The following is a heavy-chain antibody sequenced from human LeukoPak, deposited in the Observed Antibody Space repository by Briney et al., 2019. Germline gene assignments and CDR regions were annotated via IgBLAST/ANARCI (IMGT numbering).Heavy chain of an antibody. CDR1: GFTFSSYA. D-gene: IGHD3-3*01. J-gene: IGHJ4*02. CDR3: AKNRLRDFWSGYYIYFDY. Sequence: GGSLRLSCAASGFTFSSYAMSWVRQAPGKGLEWVSAISGSGGSTYYADSVKGRFTISRDNSKNTLYLQMNSLRAEDTAVYYCAKNRLRDFWSGYYIYFDYWGQGTLVTVSS. V-gene: IGHV3-23*01. CDR2: ISGSGGST.